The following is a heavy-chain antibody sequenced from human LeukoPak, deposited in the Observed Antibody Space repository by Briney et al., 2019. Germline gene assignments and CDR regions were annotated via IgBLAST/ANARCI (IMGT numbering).Heavy chain of an antibody. CDR1: GGSISSSSYY. CDR2: IYYTGST. V-gene: IGHV4-39*01. CDR3: ARHKGQSSVWHWIFDY. Sequence: SETLSLTCTVSGGSISSSSYYWGWIRQPPGKGLEWIGSIYYTGSTYYNPSLKSRVTISVDTSKNQFSLKLSSVTAADTAVYYCARHKGQSSVWHWIFDYWGQGTLVTVSS. J-gene: IGHJ4*02. D-gene: IGHD6-19*01.